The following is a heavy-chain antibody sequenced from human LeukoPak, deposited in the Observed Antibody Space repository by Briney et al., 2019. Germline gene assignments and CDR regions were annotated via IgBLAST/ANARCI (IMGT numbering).Heavy chain of an antibody. V-gene: IGHV3-20*04. J-gene: IGHJ4*02. CDR3: AREGVYYYDSSGSYYFDY. CDR2: INWNGGST. D-gene: IGHD3-22*01. Sequence: PGGSLRLSCAASGFTFDDYGMSWVRQAPGKGLEWVSGINWNGGSTGYADSVKGRFTISRDNAKNPLYLQMNSLRAEDTALYYCAREGVYYYDSSGSYYFDYWGQGTLVTVSS. CDR1: GFTFDDYG.